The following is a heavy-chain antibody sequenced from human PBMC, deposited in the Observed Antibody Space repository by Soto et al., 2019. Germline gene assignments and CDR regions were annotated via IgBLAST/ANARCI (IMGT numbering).Heavy chain of an antibody. J-gene: IGHJ4*02. CDR2: IIPIFGTA. D-gene: IGHD1-26*01. CDR1: GGTFSSYS. Sequence: QVQLVQSGAEVKKPGSSVKVSCKASGGTFSSYSINWVRQAPGQGLEWMGEIIPIFGTANYAQKFQGRVTITADESPSTAYMELSSVRSEITAVYYCARDGGRHSGGIDYWGQGTLVTVSS. CDR3: ARDGGRHSGGIDY. V-gene: IGHV1-69*01.